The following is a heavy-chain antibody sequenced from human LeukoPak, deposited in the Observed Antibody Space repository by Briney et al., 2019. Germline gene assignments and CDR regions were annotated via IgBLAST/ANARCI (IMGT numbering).Heavy chain of an antibody. CDR2: MNPNSGNT. D-gene: IGHD3-9*01. Sequence: ASVKVSCKASGYTFTSYDINWVRQATGQGLEWMGWMNPNSGNTGYAQKFQGRVTMIRNTSISTAYMELSSLRSEDTAVYYCARGRDRYFDWLSLWGQGTLVTVSS. CDR3: ARGRDRYFDWLSL. J-gene: IGHJ4*02. V-gene: IGHV1-8*01. CDR1: GYTFTSYD.